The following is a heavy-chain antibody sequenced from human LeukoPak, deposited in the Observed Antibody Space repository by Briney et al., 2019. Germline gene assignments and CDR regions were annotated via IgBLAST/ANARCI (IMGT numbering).Heavy chain of an antibody. V-gene: IGHV4-59*08. CDR2: IYYSGST. CDR3: ARHCRGTGPPPPLL. J-gene: IGHJ3*01. CDR1: GGSISSYY. D-gene: IGHD3/OR15-3a*01. Sequence: PSETLSLTCTVSGGSISSYYWSWIRQPPGKGLEWIGYIYYSGSTNYNPSLKSRVTISVDTSKNQFSLKLSSVTAADTAVYYCARHCRGTGPPPPLLWGQGTMVTVSS.